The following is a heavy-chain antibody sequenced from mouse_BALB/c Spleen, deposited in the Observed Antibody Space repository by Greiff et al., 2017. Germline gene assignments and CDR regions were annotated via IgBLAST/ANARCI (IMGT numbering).Heavy chain of an antibody. Sequence: EVQLVESGGGLVKPGGSLKLSCAASGFTFSSYAMSWVRQTPEKRLEWVATISSGGSYTYYPDSVKGRFTISRDNAKNTLYLQMSSLRSEDTAMYYCARRTPITTAGPMDYWGQGTSVTVSS. CDR1: GFTFSSYA. D-gene: IGHD1-2*01. CDR2: ISSGGSYT. J-gene: IGHJ4*01. CDR3: ARRTPITTAGPMDY. V-gene: IGHV5-9-3*01.